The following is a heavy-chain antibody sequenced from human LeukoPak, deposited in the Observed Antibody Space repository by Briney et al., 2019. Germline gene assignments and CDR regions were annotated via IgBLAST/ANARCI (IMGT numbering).Heavy chain of an antibody. V-gene: IGHV1-69*04. CDR3: ARDPTGYAFDI. CDR1: GGTFSSYA. J-gene: IGHJ3*02. CDR2: IIPILGIA. Sequence: GASVKVSCKASGGTFSSYAISWVRQAPGQGLEWMGRIIPILGIANYAQKFQGRVTITADKSTSTAYMELSSLRSEDTAVYYCARDPTGYAFDIWGQGTMVTVSS. D-gene: IGHD4-17*01.